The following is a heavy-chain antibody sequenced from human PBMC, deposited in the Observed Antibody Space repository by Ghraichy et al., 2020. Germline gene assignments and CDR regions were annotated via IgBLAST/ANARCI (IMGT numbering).Heavy chain of an antibody. D-gene: IGHD3-10*01. V-gene: IGHV3-23*01. CDR1: GFTFSSYA. Sequence: GGSLRLSCAASGFTFSSYAMSWVRQAPGKGLEWVSAISGSGGSTYYADSVKGRFTISRDNSKNTLYLQMNSLRAEDTAVYYCAKDAMVRGVIAYYGMDVWGQGNTVTVSS. CDR2: ISGSGGST. CDR3: AKDAMVRGVIAYYGMDV. J-gene: IGHJ6*02.